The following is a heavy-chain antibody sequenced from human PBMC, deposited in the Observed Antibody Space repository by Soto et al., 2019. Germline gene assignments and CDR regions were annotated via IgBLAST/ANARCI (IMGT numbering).Heavy chain of an antibody. CDR2: IRSTGDTA. V-gene: IGHV3-23*01. CDR3: VKSRSGWYDFDY. J-gene: IGHJ4*02. D-gene: IGHD6-19*01. Sequence: EVQLLESGGGLVQPGGSLRLSCAASGFTFSSYAMNWVRQAPVKGLEWVSAIRSTGDTAYYADSVKGRFTFSRDNSENTLYLQMNSLRAEDTAVYYCVKSRSGWYDFDYWGQGTLVTVSS. CDR1: GFTFSSYA.